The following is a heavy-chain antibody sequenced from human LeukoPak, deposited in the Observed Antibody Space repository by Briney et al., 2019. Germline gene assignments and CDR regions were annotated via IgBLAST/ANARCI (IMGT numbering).Heavy chain of an antibody. Sequence: GRSLRLAFAGSGFTFGSYGMHWVRQAPGKGLEWVAVISYDGSNKYYADSVKGRFTISRDNSKNTLYLQMNSLRAEDTAVYYCAKAKQLRYFDWFHYYYYYGMDVWGQGTTVTVSS. CDR2: ISYDGSNK. D-gene: IGHD3-9*01. V-gene: IGHV3-30*18. CDR1: GFTFGSYG. CDR3: AKAKQLRYFDWFHYYYYYGMDV. J-gene: IGHJ6*02.